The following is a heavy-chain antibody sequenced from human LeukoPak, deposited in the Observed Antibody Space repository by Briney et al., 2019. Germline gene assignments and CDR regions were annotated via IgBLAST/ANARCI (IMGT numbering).Heavy chain of an antibody. J-gene: IGHJ6*02. D-gene: IGHD2-2*01. CDR3: AKEDCSSTSCLGGEPTYYYYGMDV. V-gene: IGHV3-23*01. CDR2: ISGSGGST. Sequence: GGSLRLSCAASGFTFSSYAMSWVRQAPGKRLEWVSAISGSGGSTYYADSVKGRFTISRDNSKNTLYLQMNSLRAEDTAVYYCAKEDCSSTSCLGGEPTYYYYGMDVWGQGTTVTVSS. CDR1: GFTFSSYA.